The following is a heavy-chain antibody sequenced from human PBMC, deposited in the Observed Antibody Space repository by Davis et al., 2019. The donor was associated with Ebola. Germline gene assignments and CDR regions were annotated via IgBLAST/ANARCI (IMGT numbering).Heavy chain of an antibody. Sequence: MPGGSLRLSCTVSGGSISSSSYYWGWIRQPPGKGLEWIGNIYYSGRTYYNPSLKSRVTISVDTSKNQFSLKLRSVTAADTAVYYCARPGTISGWFDPWGQGTLVTVSS. CDR3: ARPGTISGWFDP. CDR1: GGSISSSSYY. V-gene: IGHV4-39*01. D-gene: IGHD3-3*01. CDR2: IYYSGRT. J-gene: IGHJ5*02.